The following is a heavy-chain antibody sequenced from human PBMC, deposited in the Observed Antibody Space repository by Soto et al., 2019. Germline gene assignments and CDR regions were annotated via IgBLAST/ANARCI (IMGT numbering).Heavy chain of an antibody. CDR2: ISAYNGNT. D-gene: IGHD2-15*01. J-gene: IGHJ4*02. Sequence: QVQLVQSGAEVKKPGASVKVSCKASGYTFTSYGISWVRQAPGQGLEWMGWISAYNGNTNDAQKLQGRVTMTTDTSTSTAYMELRSLRYDDTAVYDRARDRTSRSEGRKDYWGQGTLVTVSS. CDR3: ARDRTSRSEGRKDY. V-gene: IGHV1-18*01. CDR1: GYTFTSYG.